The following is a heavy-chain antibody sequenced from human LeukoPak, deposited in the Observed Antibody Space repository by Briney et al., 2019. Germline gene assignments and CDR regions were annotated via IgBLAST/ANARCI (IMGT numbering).Heavy chain of an antibody. Sequence: ARSMRPSCEASASILSNHGTGWDRQRAGDGIGWVASIPYFGNTATYRGSMKGRFIISRDNAKNTLYLQMNSLRPEDAAVYFCAKDQMAENLRLSGMDVWGQGTTVTV. J-gene: IGHJ6*02. CDR2: IPYFGNTA. CDR1: ASILSNHG. V-gene: IGHV3-30*18. CDR3: AKDQMAENLRLSGMDV. D-gene: IGHD5-24*01.